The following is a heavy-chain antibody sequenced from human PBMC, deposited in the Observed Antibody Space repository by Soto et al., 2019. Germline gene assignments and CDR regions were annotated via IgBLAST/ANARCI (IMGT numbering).Heavy chain of an antibody. J-gene: IGHJ6*02. CDR3: ARIKLVDFFFINVDVYDMDV. CDR1: GFTLSNYA. CDR2: ISSDSRYI. V-gene: IGHV3-48*02. Sequence: EVQLVESGGGLVQPGGSLRLSCAASGFTLSNYAVNWVRQAPGKGLEWVSYISSDSRYIYHGDSVKGRFTISRDNARNSVYLQMNSLRDDDTAVYYCARIKLVDFFFINVDVYDMDVWGQGTPVTVSS. D-gene: IGHD2-15*01.